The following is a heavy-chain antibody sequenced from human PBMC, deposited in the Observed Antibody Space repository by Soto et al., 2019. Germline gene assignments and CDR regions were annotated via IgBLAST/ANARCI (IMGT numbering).Heavy chain of an antibody. CDR1: GGSISCYY. CDR2: IYYSGST. D-gene: IGHD3-3*01. Sequence: PSETLSLTCTVSGGSISCYYWSWIRQPPGKGLEWIGYIYYSGSTNYNPSLKSRVTISVDTSKNQFSLKLSSVTAADTAVYYCARVTGLTIFGVVIGPRFDYWGQGTLVTVSS. V-gene: IGHV4-59*01. J-gene: IGHJ4*02. CDR3: ARVTGLTIFGVVIGPRFDY.